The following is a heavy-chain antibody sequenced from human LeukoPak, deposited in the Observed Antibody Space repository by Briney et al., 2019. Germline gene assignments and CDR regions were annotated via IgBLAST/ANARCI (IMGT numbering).Heavy chain of an antibody. Sequence: SETLSLTCTVSGGSISGHYWSLIRQPPGKGREGIGYIYYSGSTNYNPSLKSRTTISLDTSKSQFSLKLNSVTAADAAVYYCARDGDYDWYFDLWGRGTLVTVSS. V-gene: IGHV4-59*11. CDR2: IYYSGST. J-gene: IGHJ2*01. CDR3: ARDGDYDWYFDL. CDR1: GGSISGHY. D-gene: IGHD4-17*01.